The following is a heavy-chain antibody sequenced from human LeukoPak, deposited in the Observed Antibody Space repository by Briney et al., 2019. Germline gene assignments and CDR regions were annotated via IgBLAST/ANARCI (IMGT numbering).Heavy chain of an antibody. J-gene: IGHJ6*02. CDR3: AREALGYCSSTSCPEQPLYYYYYGMDV. CDR2: IRFDGRDK. V-gene: IGHV3-30*02. D-gene: IGHD2-2*01. CDR1: GFTFSSYG. Sequence: GGSLRLSCAASGFTFSSYGMNWVRQAPGKGLEWVAFIRFDGRDKYYADSVKGRFIISRDNSKSTLDLQMNSLRAEDTAVYYCAREALGYCSSTSCPEQPLYYYYYGMDVWGQGTTVTVSS.